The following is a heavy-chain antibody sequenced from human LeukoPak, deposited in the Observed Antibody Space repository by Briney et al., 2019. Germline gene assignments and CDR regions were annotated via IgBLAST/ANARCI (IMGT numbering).Heavy chain of an antibody. D-gene: IGHD6-13*01. V-gene: IGHV1-8*01. CDR2: LNPRSGYA. Sequence: ASVKVSCKAYGYTFTNYDINWVRQATGQGVERKGWLNPRSGYAGYLQKFQGRVPMTGSTFISTAYMELNRLVADDTAVYYCARGNRMYSSSWSSLPFDIWGPGSMVTVSS. J-gene: IGHJ3*02. CDR1: GYTFTNYD. CDR3: ARGNRMYSSSWSSLPFDI.